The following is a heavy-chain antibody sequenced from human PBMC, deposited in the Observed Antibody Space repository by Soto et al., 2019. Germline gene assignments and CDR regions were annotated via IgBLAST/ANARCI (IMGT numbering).Heavy chain of an antibody. Sequence: QVQLQESGPGLVKPSQTLSLTCTVSGGSISSGGYYWSWIRQHPGKGLEWIGYIYYSGSTYYNPSLKRRVTISVDTSKNQFSLKLSSVTAADTAVYYCARDLVTMGQNWFDPWGQGTLVTVSS. CDR2: IYYSGST. CDR3: ARDLVTMGQNWFDP. V-gene: IGHV4-31*03. D-gene: IGHD3-10*01. J-gene: IGHJ5*02. CDR1: GGSISSGGYY.